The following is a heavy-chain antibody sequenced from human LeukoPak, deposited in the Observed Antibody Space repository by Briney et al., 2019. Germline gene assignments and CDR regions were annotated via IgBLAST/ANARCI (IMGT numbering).Heavy chain of an antibody. J-gene: IGHJ4*02. CDR1: GFTFSSYS. V-gene: IGHV3-21*01. Sequence: GGSLRLSCAASGFTFSSYSMNWVRQAPGKGLEWVSSISSSSRYIYYADSVKGRFTISRDNYKNTLYLQMNRLRTEDTALYYCAKDSSVYHYDSRNFDYWGQGTLVTVSS. D-gene: IGHD3-22*01. CDR3: AKDSSVYHYDSRNFDY. CDR2: ISSSSRYI.